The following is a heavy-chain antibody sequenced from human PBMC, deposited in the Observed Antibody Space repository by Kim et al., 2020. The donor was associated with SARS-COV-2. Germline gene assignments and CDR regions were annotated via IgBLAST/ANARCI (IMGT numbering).Heavy chain of an antibody. CDR3: ARGINAKNYYDSSGPVDY. CDR2: INAGNGNT. J-gene: IGHJ4*02. V-gene: IGHV1-3*01. Sequence: ASVKVSCKASGYTFTSYAMHWVRQAPGQRLEWMGWINAGNGNTKYSQKFQGRVTITRDTSASTAYMELSSLRSEDTAVYYCARGINAKNYYDSSGPVDYWGQGTLVTVSS. D-gene: IGHD3-22*01. CDR1: GYTFTSYA.